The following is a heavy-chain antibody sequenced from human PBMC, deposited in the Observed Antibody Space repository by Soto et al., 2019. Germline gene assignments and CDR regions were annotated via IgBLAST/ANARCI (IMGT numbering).Heavy chain of an antibody. Sequence: RLSCAASGFTFSSYWMSWVRQAPGKGLEWVANIKQDGSEKYYVDSVKGRFTISRDNAKNSLYLQMNSLRAEDTAVYYCAREEPYGGEFGDYWGQGTLVTVSS. J-gene: IGHJ4*02. CDR1: GFTFSSYW. V-gene: IGHV3-7*01. CDR3: AREEPYGGEFGDY. CDR2: IKQDGSEK. D-gene: IGHD3-10*01.